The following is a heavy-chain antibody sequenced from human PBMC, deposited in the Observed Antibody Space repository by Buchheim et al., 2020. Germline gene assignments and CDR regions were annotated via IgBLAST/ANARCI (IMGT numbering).Heavy chain of an antibody. J-gene: IGHJ6*02. V-gene: IGHV3-30-3*01. CDR3: ARNPREDGFGEFSYGMDV. CDR2: ISYDGSNK. Sequence: QVQLVESGGGVVQPGRSLRLSCAASGFTFSSYAMHWVRQAPGTGLEWVAVISYDGSNKYYADSVKGRFTISRDNSKNTLYLQMNSLRAEDTAVYYCARNPREDGFGEFSYGMDVWGQGTT. CDR1: GFTFSSYA. D-gene: IGHD3-10*01.